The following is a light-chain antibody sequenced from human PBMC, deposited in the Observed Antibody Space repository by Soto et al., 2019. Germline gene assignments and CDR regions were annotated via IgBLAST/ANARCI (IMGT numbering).Light chain of an antibody. CDR2: GAS. CDR3: QQRSNWPIT. Sequence: EIVLTPSPATLSLSPGERATLSCRASQSVDNYLAWYQQKPGQAPRLLIYGASNRATGIPDRFSGSGSGTGFTLTISSLEPEDFAVYYCQQRSNWPITFGQGTRLEI. CDR1: QSVDNY. V-gene: IGKV3-11*01. J-gene: IGKJ5*01.